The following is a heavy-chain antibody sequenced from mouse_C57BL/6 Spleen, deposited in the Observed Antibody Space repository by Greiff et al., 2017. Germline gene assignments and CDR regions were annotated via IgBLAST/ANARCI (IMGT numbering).Heavy chain of an antibody. Sequence: QVQLQQPGAELVRPGSSVKLSCKASGYTFTSYWMDWVKQRPGQGLEWIGNIYPSDSETHYNQTFKDKATLTVDKSSSTAYMQLSSLTSEDAAVYDCARWGVQSVPDYWGQGTTLTVSS. J-gene: IGHJ2*01. CDR1: GYTFTSYW. CDR2: IYPSDSET. CDR3: ARWGVQSVPDY. V-gene: IGHV1-61*01.